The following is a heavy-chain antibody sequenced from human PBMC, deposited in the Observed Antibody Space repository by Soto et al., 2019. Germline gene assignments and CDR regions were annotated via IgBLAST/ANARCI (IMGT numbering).Heavy chain of an antibody. CDR3: ARDNPRQFNAFDI. CDR1: GFTFSSYG. Sequence: GGSLRLSCAASGFTFSSYGMHWVRQAPGKGLEWVAVIWYDGSNKYYADSVKGRFTISRDNSKNTLYLQMNSLRAEDTAVYYCARDNPRQFNAFDIWGQGTMVTVSS. V-gene: IGHV3-33*01. J-gene: IGHJ3*02. CDR2: IWYDGSNK. D-gene: IGHD4-4*01.